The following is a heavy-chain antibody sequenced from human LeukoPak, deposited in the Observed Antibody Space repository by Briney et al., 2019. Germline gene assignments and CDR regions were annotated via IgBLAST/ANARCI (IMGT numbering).Heavy chain of an antibody. CDR3: TKGPYSSGWYYFDY. V-gene: IGHV3-9*03. D-gene: IGHD6-19*01. CDR1: GFTFDDYA. CDR2: ICWNSGSI. J-gene: IGHJ4*02. Sequence: GGSLRLSCAASGFTFDDYAMHWVRQAPGKGLEWVSGICWNSGSIGHADSVKGRFTISRDNAKNSLYLQMNSLRAEDMALYYCTKGPYSSGWYYFDYWGQGTLVTVSS.